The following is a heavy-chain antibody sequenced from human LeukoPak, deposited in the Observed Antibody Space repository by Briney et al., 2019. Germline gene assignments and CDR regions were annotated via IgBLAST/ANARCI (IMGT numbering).Heavy chain of an antibody. J-gene: IGHJ3*02. CDR3: ARFMVRGDSDAFDI. CDR1: GFTDSRTY. CDR2: IYSGGST. V-gene: IGHV3-53*01. D-gene: IGHD3-10*01. Sequence: PGGSLRLSCAPSGFTDSRTYMSWVRQAPGGGLEWVSVIYSGGSTYYADSVKGRFTISRDNSKNTLYLQMNSLRAEDTAVYYCARFMVRGDSDAFDIWGQGTMVTVSS.